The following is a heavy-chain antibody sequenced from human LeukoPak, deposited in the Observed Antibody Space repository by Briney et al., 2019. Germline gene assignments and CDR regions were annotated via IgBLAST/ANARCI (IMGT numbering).Heavy chain of an antibody. CDR2: INNDGTAT. V-gene: IGHV3-74*01. CDR3: AKDSSGWYWGNWFDP. J-gene: IGHJ5*02. D-gene: IGHD6-19*01. CDR1: GFTFSAYW. Sequence: GGSLRLSCAASGFTFSAYWMHWVRQVPGKGLVWVSRINNDGTATFFADSVKGRFTISRDNAKNSLYLQTNSLRAEDTALYYCAKDSSGWYWGNWFDPWGQGTLVTVSS.